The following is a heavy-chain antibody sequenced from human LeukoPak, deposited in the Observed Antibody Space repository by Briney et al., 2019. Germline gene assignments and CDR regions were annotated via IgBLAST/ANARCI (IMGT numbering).Heavy chain of an antibody. D-gene: IGHD3-22*01. V-gene: IGHV1-2*02. Sequence: ASVKVSCKASGYTFTGYYMHWVRQAPGQGLEWMGWINPNSGGTNYAQKFQGRVTMTRDTSISTAYMELSRLRSDDTAVYYRARGSAHYYDSSGYYPLDYWGQGTLVTVSS. CDR1: GYTFTGYY. CDR3: ARGSAHYYDSSGYYPLDY. J-gene: IGHJ4*02. CDR2: INPNSGGT.